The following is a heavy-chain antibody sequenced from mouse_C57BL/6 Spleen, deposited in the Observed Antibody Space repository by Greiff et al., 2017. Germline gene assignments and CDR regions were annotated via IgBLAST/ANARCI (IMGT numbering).Heavy chain of an antibody. V-gene: IGHV5-6*01. CDR1: GFTFSSYG. Sequence: EVNVVESGGDLVKPGGSLKLSCAASGFTFSSYGMSWVRQTPDKRLEWVATISSCGSYTYYPDSVKGRFTISRDNDKNTLYLQMSSMKSDDTAMYYCARVLYDYDSYYCDYWGQGTTLTVSS. J-gene: IGHJ2*01. CDR2: ISSCGSYT. CDR3: ARVLYDYDSYYCDY. D-gene: IGHD2-4*01.